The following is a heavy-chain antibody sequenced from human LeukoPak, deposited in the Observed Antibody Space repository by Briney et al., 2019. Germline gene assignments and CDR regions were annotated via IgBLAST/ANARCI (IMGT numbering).Heavy chain of an antibody. D-gene: IGHD3-10*02. CDR2: INGGNGNT. J-gene: IGHJ4*02. CDR3: ARRDNVPALDY. V-gene: IGHV1-3*01. CDR1: GYGFTLYP. Sequence: ASVKVSCKASGYGFTLYPIHWVRQAPGQRLQWMGWINGGNGNTKYSVEFQGRVTITRDTSASTVYMYLSSLRSDDTAIYFCARRDNVPALDYWGQGTLVTVSS.